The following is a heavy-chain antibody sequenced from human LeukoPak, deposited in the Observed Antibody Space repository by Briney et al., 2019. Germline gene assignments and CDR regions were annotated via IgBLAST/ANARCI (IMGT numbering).Heavy chain of an antibody. CDR1: GYTFTTYN. V-gene: IGHV1-18*01. CDR2: ISGYNGST. CDR3: ARDQYYDSKGWFDP. J-gene: IGHJ5*02. D-gene: IGHD3-22*01. Sequence: ASVKVSCKAPGYTFTTYNINWVRQAPGQGLEWMGWISGYNGSTNYAQKLQGRVTMTTDTSTSTAYMELRSLRSDDTAVYYCARDQYYDSKGWFDPWGQGTLVTVSS.